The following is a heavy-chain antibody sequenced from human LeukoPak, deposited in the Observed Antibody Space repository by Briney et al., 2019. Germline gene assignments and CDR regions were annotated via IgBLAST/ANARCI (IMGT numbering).Heavy chain of an antibody. Sequence: PGGSLRLSCTASGFPFSSYAMSWFRQTPGKGLEWVSSIIASGGTTYYADSVKGRFTISRDNSKNTVYLQMNTLRAEDTAIYYCAKGAGGSYGSYYFDYWGQGALVTVSS. V-gene: IGHV3-23*01. CDR2: IIASGGTT. D-gene: IGHD3-10*01. CDR1: GFPFSSYA. CDR3: AKGAGGSYGSYYFDY. J-gene: IGHJ4*02.